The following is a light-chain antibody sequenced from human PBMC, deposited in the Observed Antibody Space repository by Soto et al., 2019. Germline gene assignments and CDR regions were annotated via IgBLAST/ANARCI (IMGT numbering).Light chain of an antibody. Sequence: EILMTQSPATLSVSPGERATLSCRASQSVSSNLAWYQQKPGQAPRLLIYGVSTRATDIPARFSGSGSGTEFTLTISSLQSEDFAVYYCQQYNNWPPTWTFGQGTMVDI. CDR3: QQYNNWPPTWT. V-gene: IGKV3-15*01. CDR1: QSVSSN. J-gene: IGKJ1*01. CDR2: GVS.